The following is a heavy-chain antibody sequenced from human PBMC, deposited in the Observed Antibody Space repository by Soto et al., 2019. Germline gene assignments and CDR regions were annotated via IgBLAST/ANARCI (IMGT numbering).Heavy chain of an antibody. V-gene: IGHV3-48*02. D-gene: IGHD6-19*01. CDR1: GFSLANYP. Sequence: GGSLSLSCVASGFSLANYPMNWVRQTPGKGLEWISYSSPRGDTIYYADSVEGRFTISRDNARNSLSLHMSSLRDEDSALYYCAKGPHTNVGWPYYFESWGQGVPVTVSS. J-gene: IGHJ4*02. CDR2: SSPRGDTI. CDR3: AKGPHTNVGWPYYFES.